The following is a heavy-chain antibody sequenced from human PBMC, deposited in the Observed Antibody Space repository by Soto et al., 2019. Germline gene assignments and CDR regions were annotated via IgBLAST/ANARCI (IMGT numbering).Heavy chain of an antibody. CDR3: ARDVSSWYYFDS. D-gene: IGHD6-13*01. J-gene: IGHJ4*02. V-gene: IGHV3-74*01. CDR2: INSDGSTP. Sequence: EVQLVESGGGLVQPGGSLRLSCAASGFTFVNYWMHWVRQAPGKGLVWVSRINSDGSTPDYADSVKGRFTISRDNAKNTLYLQMNSLRAEDTAVYYCARDVSSWYYFDSWGQGTLVTVSS. CDR1: GFTFVNYW.